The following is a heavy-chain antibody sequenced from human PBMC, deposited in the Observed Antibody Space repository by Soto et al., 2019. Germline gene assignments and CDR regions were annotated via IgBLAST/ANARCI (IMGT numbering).Heavy chain of an antibody. Sequence: PGGSLRLSCAASGFTFSNAWMSWVRHAPGKGLEWVGRIKSKTDGGTTDYAAPVKGRFTISRDDSKNTLYLQMNSLKTEDTAVYYCTTDGSGWYEADYWGQGTLVTVSS. V-gene: IGHV3-15*01. D-gene: IGHD6-19*01. CDR3: TTDGSGWYEADY. CDR2: IKSKTDGGTT. J-gene: IGHJ4*02. CDR1: GFTFSNAW.